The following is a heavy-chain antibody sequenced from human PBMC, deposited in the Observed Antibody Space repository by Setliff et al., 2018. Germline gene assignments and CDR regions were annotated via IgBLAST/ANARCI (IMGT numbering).Heavy chain of an antibody. D-gene: IGHD3-10*01. CDR2: ISGNGITI. V-gene: IGHV3-11*04. Sequence: GSLRLSCSASGFTFSNAWMSWVRQAPGKGLEWISKISGNGITIYYADSVRGRFTISRDNAKNSLYLQMNSLRAEDTALYYCARDGVFYYYMDVWGKGTTVTVSS. CDR3: ARDGVFYYYMDV. J-gene: IGHJ6*03. CDR1: GFTFSNAW.